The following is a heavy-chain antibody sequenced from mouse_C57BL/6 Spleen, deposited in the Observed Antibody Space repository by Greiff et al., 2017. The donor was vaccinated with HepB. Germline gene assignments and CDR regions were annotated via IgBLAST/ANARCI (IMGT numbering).Heavy chain of an antibody. V-gene: IGHV1-69*01. J-gene: IGHJ2*01. CDR1: GYTFTSYW. CDR3: ALLITTVVATDY. D-gene: IGHD1-1*01. CDR2: IDPSDSYT. Sequence: VQLQQSGAELVMPGASVKLSCKASGYTFTSYWMHWVKQRPGQGLEWIGEIDPSDSYTNYNQKFKGKSTLTVDKSSSTAYMQLSSLTSEDSAVYYCALLITTVVATDYWGQSTTLTVSS.